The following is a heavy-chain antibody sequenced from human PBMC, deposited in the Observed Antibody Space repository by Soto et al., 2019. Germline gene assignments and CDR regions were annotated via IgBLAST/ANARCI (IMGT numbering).Heavy chain of an antibody. CDR1: GGSISSYY. J-gene: IGHJ4*02. D-gene: IGHD5-18*01. Sequence: PSETLSLTCTVSGGSISSYYWSWIRQPPGKGLEWIGYIYYSGSTNYNPSLKSRVTISVDTSKNQFSLKLSSVTAADTAAYYCARGYSYGYDFDYWGQGTLVTVSS. CDR3: ARGYSYGYDFDY. V-gene: IGHV4-59*01. CDR2: IYYSGST.